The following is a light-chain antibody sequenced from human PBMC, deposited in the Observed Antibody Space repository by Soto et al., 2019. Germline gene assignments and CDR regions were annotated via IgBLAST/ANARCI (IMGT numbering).Light chain of an antibody. CDR2: GAS. CDR3: QQYGSSPPPIT. V-gene: IGKV3-20*01. CDR1: QSVSSSY. J-gene: IGKJ5*01. Sequence: EIVLTQSPGTLSLSPGERATLSCRASQSVSSSYLAWYQQKPGQAPRLLIHGASSRATGIPDRFSGSGSGTDFTLTISRLEPEDFAVYYCQQYGSSPPPITFGQGTRLEIK.